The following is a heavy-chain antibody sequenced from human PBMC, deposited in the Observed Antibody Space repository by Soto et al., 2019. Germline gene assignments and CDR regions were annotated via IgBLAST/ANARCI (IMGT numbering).Heavy chain of an antibody. V-gene: IGHV1-69*12. CDR1: GGTFTNYA. D-gene: IGHD2-2*01. CDR2: IIPVFGTP. J-gene: IGHJ6*02. Sequence: QVQLVQSGAEVKKPGSSLKVSCKASGGTFTNYAFSCVRQAPGQGLEWMGGIIPVFGTPDYAQKFQGRVTITADESTRTASMELSSMRSDDTDVYYCARERSVGYCITTTCPKPFYYYAMDVWGQGTTVTVSS. CDR3: ARERSVGYCITTTCPKPFYYYAMDV.